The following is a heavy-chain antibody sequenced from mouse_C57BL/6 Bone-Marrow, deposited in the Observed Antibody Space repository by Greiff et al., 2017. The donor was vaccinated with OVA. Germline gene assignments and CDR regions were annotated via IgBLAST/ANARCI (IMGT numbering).Heavy chain of an antibody. Sequence: VQLQQSGAELVRPGTSVKVSCKASGYAFTNYLIEWVKQRPGQGLEWIGVINPGSGGTKYNEKFKGKATLTVDKSSSTYYMQLSSLTSEDSAVYFCAIIYLSAYWGRGTLVTVSA. CDR2: INPGSGGT. V-gene: IGHV1-54*01. CDR1: GYAFTNYL. CDR3: AIIYLSAY. D-gene: IGHD5-1-1*01. J-gene: IGHJ3*01.